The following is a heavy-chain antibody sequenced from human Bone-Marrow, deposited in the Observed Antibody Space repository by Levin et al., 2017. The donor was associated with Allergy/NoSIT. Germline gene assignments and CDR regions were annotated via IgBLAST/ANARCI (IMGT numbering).Heavy chain of an antibody. CDR1: GFTFSSYW. J-gene: IGHJ4*02. CDR3: ARDFKGYCSGGSCYVFDY. CDR2: INSDGSST. V-gene: IGHV3-74*01. Sequence: LSLTCAASGFTFSSYWMHWVRQAPGKGLVWVSRINSDGSSTSYADSVKGRFTISRDNAKNTLYLQMNSLRAEDTAVYYCARDFKGYCSGGSCYVFDYWGQGTLVTVSS. D-gene: IGHD2-15*01.